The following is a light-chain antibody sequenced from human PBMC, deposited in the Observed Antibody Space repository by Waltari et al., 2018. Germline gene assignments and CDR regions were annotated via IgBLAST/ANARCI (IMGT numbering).Light chain of an antibody. CDR3: CSYVGSVV. CDR2: DVS. V-gene: IGLV2-23*02. J-gene: IGLJ2*01. CDR1: SSDVGSSHY. Sequence: QSALAQPASVSGSPGQAITISCTGPSSDVGSSHYVSWYQQHPGKGTKLIIYDVSERPSGVSNRFSGSKSGNTASLTISGLQAEDEADYYCCSYVGSVVFGGGTKLTVL.